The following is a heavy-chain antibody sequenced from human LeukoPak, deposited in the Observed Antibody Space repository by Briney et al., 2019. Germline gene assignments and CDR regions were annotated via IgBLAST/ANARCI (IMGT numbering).Heavy chain of an antibody. CDR2: IIPILGIA. V-gene: IGHV1-69*04. Sequence: SVKVSCTASGGTFSSYAISWVRQAPGQGLEWMGRIIPILGIANYAQKFQGRVTITADKSTSTAYMELSSLRSEDTAVYCCARGEIQLWSLLGDYWGQGTLVTVSS. CDR1: GGTFSSYA. CDR3: ARGEIQLWSLLGDY. D-gene: IGHD5-18*01. J-gene: IGHJ4*02.